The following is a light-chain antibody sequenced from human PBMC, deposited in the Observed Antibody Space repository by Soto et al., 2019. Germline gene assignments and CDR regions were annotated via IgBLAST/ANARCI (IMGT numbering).Light chain of an antibody. CDR3: GSWDSSPSAYV. Sequence: QSVLTQPPSVSAAPGQKVTISCSGSSSNNGGNSVSWYQQLPGTAPKLLIYDDNKRPSGIPDRFSGSKSGTSATLGITGFQTGDEADYYCGSWDSSPSAYVFGTGTKVTVL. CDR1: SSNNGGNS. J-gene: IGLJ1*01. CDR2: DDN. V-gene: IGLV1-51*01.